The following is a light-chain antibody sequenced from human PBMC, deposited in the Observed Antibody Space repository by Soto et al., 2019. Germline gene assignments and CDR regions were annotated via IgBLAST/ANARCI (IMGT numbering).Light chain of an antibody. CDR2: GAS. CDR3: QQYNNLRPEGFT. CDR1: QSVSSN. Sequence: EIVMTQSPATLSVSPGERATLSCRASQSVSSNLAWYQQKPGQAPRLLIYGASTRATGIPARFSGSGSGTECTLTISSLQSEDFAVYYCQQYNNLRPEGFTFGPGNKVDI. J-gene: IGKJ3*01. V-gene: IGKV3-15*01.